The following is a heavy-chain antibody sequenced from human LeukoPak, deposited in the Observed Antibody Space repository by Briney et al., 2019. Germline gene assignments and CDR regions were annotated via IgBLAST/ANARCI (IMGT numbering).Heavy chain of an antibody. Sequence: ASVKVSCKASGYTFTGYYMHWARRAPGQGLEWMGWINPNSGGTNYAQKFQGRVTMTRDTSISTAYMELSRLRSDDTAVYYCARGDWISSSWYDYWGQGTLVTVSS. CDR3: ARGDWISSSWYDY. V-gene: IGHV1-2*02. CDR2: INPNSGGT. CDR1: GYTFTGYY. D-gene: IGHD6-13*01. J-gene: IGHJ4*02.